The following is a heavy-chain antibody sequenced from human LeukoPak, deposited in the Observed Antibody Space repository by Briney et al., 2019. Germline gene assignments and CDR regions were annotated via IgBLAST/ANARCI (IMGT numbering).Heavy chain of an antibody. CDR1: GFTFSSYA. Sequence: PGGSLRLSCAASGFTFSSYAMHWVRQAPGKGLEWVAVISYDGSNKYYADSVKGRFTISRDNSKNTLYLQMNSLRAEDTAVYYCARDTANYDFWSGYYTAYYYYYMDVWGKGTTVTVPS. V-gene: IGHV3-30-3*01. CDR2: ISYDGSNK. CDR3: ARDTANYDFWSGYYTAYYYYYMDV. J-gene: IGHJ6*03. D-gene: IGHD3-3*01.